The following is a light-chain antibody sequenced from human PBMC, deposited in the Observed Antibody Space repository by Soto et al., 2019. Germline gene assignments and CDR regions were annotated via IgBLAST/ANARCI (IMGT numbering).Light chain of an antibody. CDR3: QQLNTYPFT. CDR1: QGISSY. J-gene: IGKJ4*01. Sequence: EIELIPALSLLFASKGDRVTITCRASQGISSYLAWYQQKPGKAPKLLIYAASTLQSGVPSRFSGSESGTEFTLTISSLQPEDFATYYCQQLNTYPFTFGGGTKVDIK. CDR2: AAS. V-gene: IGKV1-9*01.